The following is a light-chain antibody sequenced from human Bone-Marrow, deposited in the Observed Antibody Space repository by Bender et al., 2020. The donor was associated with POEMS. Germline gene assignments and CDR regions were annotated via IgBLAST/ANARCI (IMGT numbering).Light chain of an antibody. CDR3: FSYAVSSTYV. V-gene: IGLV2-8*01. J-gene: IGLJ1*01. CDR1: STDIDAYNS. CDR2: EVS. Sequence: QSALTQPPSASGSPGQSVTISCAGTSTDIDAYNSVSWYHQHPGRAPRLMIYEVSKRPSGVPDRFSASKSGDTASLTISGLQAADEGDYYCFSYAVSSTYVFGSGTKVTVL.